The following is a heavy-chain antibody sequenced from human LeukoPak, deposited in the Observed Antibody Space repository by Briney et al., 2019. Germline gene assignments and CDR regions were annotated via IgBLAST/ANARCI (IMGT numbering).Heavy chain of an antibody. Sequence: GGSLRLSCAASGFTFSSYSMNWVRQAPGKGLEWVSAISGSGGSTYYADSVKGRFTISRDNSKNTLYLQMNSLRAEDTAVYYCAKVRIVGATKYWYFDLWGRGTLVTVSS. CDR1: GFTFSSYS. V-gene: IGHV3-23*01. J-gene: IGHJ2*01. CDR3: AKVRIVGATKYWYFDL. D-gene: IGHD1-26*01. CDR2: ISGSGGST.